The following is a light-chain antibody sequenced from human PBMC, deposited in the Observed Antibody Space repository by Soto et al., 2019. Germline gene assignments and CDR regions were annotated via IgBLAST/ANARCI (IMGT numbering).Light chain of an antibody. Sequence: EIVLTQSPGTLSLSPGERATLSCRASQSVSSSYLAWYQQKPGQAPRLRIYGASSRATGIPDRFSGSGSGTDFTLTISRLEPEDVAVYYCQHYGSSLFTFGPGTKVDIK. CDR2: GAS. CDR1: QSVSSSY. J-gene: IGKJ3*01. V-gene: IGKV3-20*01. CDR3: QHYGSSLFT.